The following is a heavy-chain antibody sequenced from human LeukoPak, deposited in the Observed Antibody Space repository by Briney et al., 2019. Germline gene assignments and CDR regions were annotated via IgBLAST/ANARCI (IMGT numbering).Heavy chain of an antibody. J-gene: IGHJ4*02. CDR3: AKYYYDSSGYIHPFDY. CDR1: GFTFSSYA. Sequence: GGSLRLSCAASGFTFSSYAMSWVRQAPGKGLEWVSAISGSGGSTYYADSVKGRFTISRDNSKNTLYVQMNSLRAEDTAVYYCAKYYYDSSGYIHPFDYWGQGTLVTVSS. CDR2: ISGSGGST. D-gene: IGHD3-22*01. V-gene: IGHV3-23*01.